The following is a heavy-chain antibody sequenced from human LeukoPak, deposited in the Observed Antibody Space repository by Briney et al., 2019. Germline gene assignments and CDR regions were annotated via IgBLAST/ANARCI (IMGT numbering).Heavy chain of an antibody. D-gene: IGHD5-18*01. CDR1: GFTFDDYA. J-gene: IGHJ4*02. Sequence: QPGGSLRLSCAASGFTFDDYAMHWVRQAPGKGLEWVSLISWDGGSTYYADSVKGRFTISRDNSKNSLYLQMNSLRAEDTALYYCAKAASYGYEIYFDYWGQGTLVTVSS. V-gene: IGHV3-43D*03. CDR3: AKAASYGYEIYFDY. CDR2: ISWDGGST.